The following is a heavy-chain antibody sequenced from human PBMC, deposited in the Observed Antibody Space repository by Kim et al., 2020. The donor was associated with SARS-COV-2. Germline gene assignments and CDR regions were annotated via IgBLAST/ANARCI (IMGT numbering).Heavy chain of an antibody. J-gene: IGHJ6*01. V-gene: IGHV3-30*18. CDR2: ISYDGSNK. CDR3: AKQTGALLRRMAYSYY. Sequence: GGSLRLSCAASGFTFSTYDMHWVRQAPGKGLEWVAIISYDGSNKYYADSVKGRFTISRDNSKNTLYLQMNSLRTEDTAVYYCAKQTGALLRRMAYSYY. CDR1: GFTFSTYD. D-gene: IGHD2-8*01.